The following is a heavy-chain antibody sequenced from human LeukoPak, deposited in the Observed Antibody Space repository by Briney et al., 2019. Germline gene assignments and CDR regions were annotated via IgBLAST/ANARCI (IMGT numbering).Heavy chain of an antibody. J-gene: IGHJ3*02. CDR1: GFTFSSYA. Sequence: PGGSLRLSCAASGFTFSSYAMHWVRQAPGKGLEWVAVISYDGSNKYYADSVKGRFTISRDNSKNTLYLQMNSLRAEDTAVYYCAKELLPMVRGVAQGAFDIWGQGTMVTVSS. CDR3: AKELLPMVRGVAQGAFDI. V-gene: IGHV3-30*04. CDR2: ISYDGSNK. D-gene: IGHD3-10*01.